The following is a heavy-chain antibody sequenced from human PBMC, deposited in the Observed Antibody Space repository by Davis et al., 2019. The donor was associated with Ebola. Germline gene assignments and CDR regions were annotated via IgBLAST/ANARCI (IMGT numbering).Heavy chain of an antibody. CDR2: TYYYRSQWYI. CDR3: ARGWLRTGMDV. D-gene: IGHD5-12*01. J-gene: IGHJ6*04. CDR1: GASFSGNSGA. V-gene: IGHV6-1*01. Sequence: PSETLSLTCAISGASFSGNSGAWNWIRQSPSRGLDWLGRTYYYRSQWYIDYAVSVKSRITINPDTSKNQFSLQLNSVTPEDTAVYYCARGWLRTGMDVWGKGTTVTVSS.